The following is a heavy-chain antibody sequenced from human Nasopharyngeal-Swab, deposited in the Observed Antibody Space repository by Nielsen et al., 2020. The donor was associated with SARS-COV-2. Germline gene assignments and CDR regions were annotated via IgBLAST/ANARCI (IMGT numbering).Heavy chain of an antibody. J-gene: IGHJ4*02. Sequence: GESLKISCAASGFGFSAFAMSWVRQAPGKGLEWVSAAGGNDGSTFYADSVRGRFTISRDNSKNTLYLQMNSLGAEDTALYYCAKKYGTRGWYVGLDYWGQGTQVTVSS. V-gene: IGHV3-23*01. CDR1: GFGFSAFA. CDR2: AGGNDGST. D-gene: IGHD6-19*01. CDR3: AKKYGTRGWYVGLDY.